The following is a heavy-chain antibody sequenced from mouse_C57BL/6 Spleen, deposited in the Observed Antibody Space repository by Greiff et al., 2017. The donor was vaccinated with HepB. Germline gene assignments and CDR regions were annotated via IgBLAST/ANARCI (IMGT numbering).Heavy chain of an antibody. CDR1: GFNIKDYY. CDR3: ARSDYYGSSYWYFDV. D-gene: IGHD1-1*01. CDR2: IDPSDSET. J-gene: IGHJ1*03. Sequence: QVQLQQSGAELVKPGASVKLSCTASGFNIKDYYMHWVKQRPIQGLEWIGNIDPSDSETHYNQKFKDKATLTVDKSSSTAYMQLSSLTSEDSAVYYCARSDYYGSSYWYFDVWGTGTTVTVSS. V-gene: IGHV1-52*01.